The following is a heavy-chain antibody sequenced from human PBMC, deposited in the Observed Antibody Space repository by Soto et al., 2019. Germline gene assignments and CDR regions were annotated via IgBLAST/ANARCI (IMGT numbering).Heavy chain of an antibody. CDR3: AKSPGSGFEAPWDY. CDR2: ISGSGENT. J-gene: IGHJ4*02. D-gene: IGHD5-12*01. CDR1: GFTFSSDA. V-gene: IGHV3-23*01. Sequence: PGGSLRLSCAATGFTFSSDAMNWVRQTPGKGLEWVSGISGSGENTYYADSVKGRFSISRDNSKNTLFLQMNSLRVEDTALYYCAKSPGSGFEAPWDYWGQGTQVTVSS.